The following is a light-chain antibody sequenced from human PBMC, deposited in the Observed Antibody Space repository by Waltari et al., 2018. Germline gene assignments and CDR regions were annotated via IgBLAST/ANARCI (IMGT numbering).Light chain of an antibody. CDR1: QSLLHSDGRAR. Sequence: EIVMTQAPLSLSVTPGQPASMSCKSSQSLLHSDGRARLYWFLQKPGQSPQLLISEVSNRFSGVTERFSGSGSGTDFTLKINRGEAEDVGVYFCMQNIQLPTFGQGTKVEIE. CDR2: EVS. CDR3: MQNIQLPT. V-gene: IGKV2D-29*02. J-gene: IGKJ1*01.